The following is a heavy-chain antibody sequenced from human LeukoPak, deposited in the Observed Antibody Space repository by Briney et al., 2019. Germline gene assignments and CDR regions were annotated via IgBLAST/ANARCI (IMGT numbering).Heavy chain of an antibody. Sequence: PGGSPRLSCTASGFAFDEHGMSWVRQVPGKGLEWASGINWSGGSTGYADPLRGRFTISRDNAKNSLYLQMDSLRAEDTALYYCARAPITSPFYFDYWGQGTLVTVSS. J-gene: IGHJ4*02. V-gene: IGHV3-20*04. CDR1: GFAFDEHG. CDR3: ARAPITSPFYFDY. CDR2: INWSGGST. D-gene: IGHD2-2*01.